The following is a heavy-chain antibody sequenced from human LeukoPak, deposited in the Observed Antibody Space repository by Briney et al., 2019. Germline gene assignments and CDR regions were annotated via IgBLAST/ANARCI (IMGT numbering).Heavy chain of an antibody. J-gene: IGHJ3*02. CDR3: ARRYSKLGDQRDAFDI. Sequence: GESLKISCRGSGYTFANYWIAWVRQMPGKGLEWMGLIYPRDSDTTYNPAFPGQVTSSADTSINIAYLQLSGLKASDTAIYYCARRYSKLGDQRDAFDIWGQGTMVTVSS. D-gene: IGHD3-16*01. CDR2: IYPRDSDT. CDR1: GYTFANYW. V-gene: IGHV5-51*01.